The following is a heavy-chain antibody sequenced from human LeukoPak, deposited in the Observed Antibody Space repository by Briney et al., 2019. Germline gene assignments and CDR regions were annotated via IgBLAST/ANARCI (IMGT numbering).Heavy chain of an antibody. V-gene: IGHV5-51*01. CDR2: LYPGDSDT. Sequence: GESLKISCKGSGYSFPSYWIGWVRQMTGKGLEWMGILYPGDSDTRYSPSFQGQVTISADKSISTAYLQWNSLKASDTAMYYCASPGYCSCDNCQSWFDPWGQGTLVTVSS. D-gene: IGHD2-15*01. CDR3: ASPGYCSCDNCQSWFDP. CDR1: GYSFPSYW. J-gene: IGHJ5*02.